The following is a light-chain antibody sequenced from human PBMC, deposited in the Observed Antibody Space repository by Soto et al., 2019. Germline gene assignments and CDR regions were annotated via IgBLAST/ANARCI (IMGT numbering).Light chain of an antibody. CDR3: QQSNSFPLT. Sequence: DIQMTQSPSSVSASVGDRVTITCRASQGISSRLAWYQQKPGKAPNLLIYAAFSLQSGVPSRFSGSGSETHFTLTICSLLPEVFATYYCQQSNSFPLTFGGGTKVDIK. V-gene: IGKV1-12*01. J-gene: IGKJ4*01. CDR1: QGISSR. CDR2: AAF.